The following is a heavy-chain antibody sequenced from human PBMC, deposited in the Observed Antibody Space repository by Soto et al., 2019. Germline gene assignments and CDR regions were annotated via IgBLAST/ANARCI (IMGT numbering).Heavy chain of an antibody. CDR3: ARGNVVAIDY. Sequence: LSRTCAVSGGSISSGGYSWSWIRQPPGKGLEWIGYIYHSGSTYYNPSLKSRVTISVDRSKNQFSLKLSSVTAADTAVYYCARGNVVAIDYWGQGAMATVSS. J-gene: IGHJ4*02. CDR1: GGSISSGGYS. V-gene: IGHV4-30-2*01. D-gene: IGHD2-21*01. CDR2: IYHSGST.